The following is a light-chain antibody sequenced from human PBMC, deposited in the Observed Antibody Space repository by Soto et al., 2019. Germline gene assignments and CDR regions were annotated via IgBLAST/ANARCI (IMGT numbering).Light chain of an antibody. CDR2: GNN. Sequence: QLVLTQPPSVSGAPGQRVTISCSGTSSNIGAGYDVHWYHQVPGTAPKLLIYGNNNRPSGVPDRFSGTRSGTSATLAITGLQAEDEADYYCQSFDTNPRSAVFGGGTKVTAL. CDR3: QSFDTNPRSAV. CDR1: SSNIGAGYD. V-gene: IGLV1-40*01. J-gene: IGLJ3*02.